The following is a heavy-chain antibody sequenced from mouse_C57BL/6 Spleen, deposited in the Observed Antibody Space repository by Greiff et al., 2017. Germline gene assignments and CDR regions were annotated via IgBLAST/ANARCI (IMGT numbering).Heavy chain of an antibody. CDR1: GFSLTSYG. J-gene: IGHJ4*01. Sequence: VKLVESGPGLVQPSQSLSITCTVSGFSLTSYGVHWVRQSPGKGLEWLGVIWSGGSTDYNAAFISRLSISKDNSKGQVFFKMNSLQADDTAIYYCARKEDYDYAVDYWGQGTSVTVSS. V-gene: IGHV2-2*01. CDR3: ARKEDYDYAVDY. D-gene: IGHD1-1*01. CDR2: IWSGGST.